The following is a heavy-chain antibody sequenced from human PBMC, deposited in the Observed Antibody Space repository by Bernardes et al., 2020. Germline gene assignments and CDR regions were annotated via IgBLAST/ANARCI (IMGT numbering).Heavy chain of an antibody. V-gene: IGHV1-2*06. CDR2: INPNSGGT. CDR3: ARVGITGTTVWFDP. Sequence: ASVKVSCKASGYTFTGYYMHWVRQAPGQGLEWMGRINPNSGGTNYAQKFQGRVTMTRDTSISTAYMELSRLRSDDTAVYYCARVGITGTTVWFDPWGQGTLVTVSS. D-gene: IGHD1-7*01. J-gene: IGHJ5*02. CDR1: GYTFTGYY.